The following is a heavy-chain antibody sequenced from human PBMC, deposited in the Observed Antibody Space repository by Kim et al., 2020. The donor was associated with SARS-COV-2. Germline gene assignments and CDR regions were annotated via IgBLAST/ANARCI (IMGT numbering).Heavy chain of an antibody. J-gene: IGHJ4*02. D-gene: IGHD1-1*01. CDR2: DGSYI. Sequence: DGSYICYVDSVKGRITISRENAKSSLYLQMNSLGAEDTAVYYCANLDRDYWGQGTLVTVSS. V-gene: IGHV3-7*01. CDR3: ANLDRDY.